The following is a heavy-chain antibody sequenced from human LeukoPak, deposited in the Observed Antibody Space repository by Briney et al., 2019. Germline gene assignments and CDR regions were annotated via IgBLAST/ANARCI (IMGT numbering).Heavy chain of an antibody. Sequence: GGSLRLSCTASGFTFSDFHMSWIRQAPGKGMEWVSHISGSGYAIHHPGSVKGRFTISRDNAKKSPYLQMNSLRVEDSAVYYCAGLGGTYSRGCGHWGQGTLVTVSS. CDR1: GFTFSDFH. J-gene: IGHJ4*02. CDR2: ISGSGYAI. CDR3: AGLGGTYSRGCGH. D-gene: IGHD1-26*01. V-gene: IGHV3-11*01.